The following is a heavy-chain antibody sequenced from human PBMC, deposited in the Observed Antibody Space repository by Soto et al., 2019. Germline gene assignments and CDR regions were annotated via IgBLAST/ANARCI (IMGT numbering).Heavy chain of an antibody. Sequence: GGSLRLSCAASGSTFSSYAMSWVRQAPGKGLEWVSAISGSGGSTYYADSVKGRFTISRDNSKNTLYLQMNSLRAEDTAVYYCAKDFSIQLWLLVYFDYWGQGTLVTVSS. V-gene: IGHV3-23*01. D-gene: IGHD5-18*01. CDR2: ISGSGGST. J-gene: IGHJ4*02. CDR3: AKDFSIQLWLLVYFDY. CDR1: GSTFSSYA.